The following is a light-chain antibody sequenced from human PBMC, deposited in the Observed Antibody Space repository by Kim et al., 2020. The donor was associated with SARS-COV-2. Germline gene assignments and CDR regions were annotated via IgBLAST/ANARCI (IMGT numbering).Light chain of an antibody. CDR1: QSVPKAY. CDR2: DAS. V-gene: IGKV3-20*01. Sequence: SPGERSTPSCMASQSVPKAYLAWYQEKPGRAPRLLIYDASSRPTGIPDRFSGSGSGTDFTLLISRLEPEDFAVYYCHQYAWAPITFGGGTKVDIK. J-gene: IGKJ4*01. CDR3: HQYAWAPIT.